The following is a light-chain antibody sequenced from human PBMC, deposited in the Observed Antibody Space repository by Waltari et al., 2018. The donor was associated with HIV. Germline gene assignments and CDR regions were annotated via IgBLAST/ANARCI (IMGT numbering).Light chain of an antibody. V-gene: IGKV3-20*01. Sequence: EIVLTQSPGTLSLSPGERATLSCRASQSVSSTYLAWYQQKPGQAPRLLIYGASSRATGIPDRFSGSVSGTDFTLTISRLEPEDFAVYYCQQYGNSPPFTFGPGTKVDIK. CDR3: QQYGNSPPFT. J-gene: IGKJ3*01. CDR2: GAS. CDR1: QSVSSTY.